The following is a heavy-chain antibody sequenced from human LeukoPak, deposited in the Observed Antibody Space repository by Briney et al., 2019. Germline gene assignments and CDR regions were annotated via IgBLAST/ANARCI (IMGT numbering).Heavy chain of an antibody. V-gene: IGHV5-51*01. D-gene: IGHD2-15*01. CDR3: ARRGVCSGGSCYSAPFDA. Sequence: AESLKISSKGPGYSFTTYWIGRVRQMPEKTLERMGIIYPGDSATRYSPSFQGQVTISAAKSLSTAYLQWSSLKASDTAIYYCARRGVCSGGSCYSAPFDAWGQGTLVTVSS. CDR2: IYPGDSAT. J-gene: IGHJ4*02. CDR1: GYSFTTYW.